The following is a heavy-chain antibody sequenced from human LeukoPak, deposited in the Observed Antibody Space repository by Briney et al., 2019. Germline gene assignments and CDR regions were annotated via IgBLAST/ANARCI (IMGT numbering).Heavy chain of an antibody. V-gene: IGHV3-74*01. CDR1: GFTFSSYW. D-gene: IGHD1-26*01. Sequence: PGGSLRLSCAASGFTFSSYWMHWVRQAPGKGLVWGSRINSDGSSTSYADSVKGRFTISRDNAKNTLYLQMNSLRAEDTAVYYCARDVVMGATNAFDIWGQGTMVTVSS. CDR3: ARDVVMGATNAFDI. CDR2: INSDGSST. J-gene: IGHJ3*02.